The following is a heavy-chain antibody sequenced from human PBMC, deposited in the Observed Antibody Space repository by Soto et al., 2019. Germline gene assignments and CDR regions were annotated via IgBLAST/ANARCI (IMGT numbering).Heavy chain of an antibody. D-gene: IGHD3-3*01. CDR3: AGAYYDFWSGYYNLNWFDP. J-gene: IGHJ5*02. V-gene: IGHV4-59*01. Sequence: PSETLSLTCTVSGGSISSYYWSWIRQPPGKGLEWIGYIYYSGSTNYNPSLKSRVTISVDTSKNQFSLKLSSVTAADTAVYYCAGAYYDFWSGYYNLNWFDPWGQGTLVT. CDR2: IYYSGST. CDR1: GGSISSYY.